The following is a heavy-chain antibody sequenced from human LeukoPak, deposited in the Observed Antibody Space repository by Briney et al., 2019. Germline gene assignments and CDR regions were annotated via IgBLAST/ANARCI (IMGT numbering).Heavy chain of an antibody. CDR3: ARAKIVGATDLDY. CDR2: INPNSGGT. Sequence: ASVKVSCKASGYTFTSYGISWVRQAPGQGLEWMGRINPNSGGTNYAQKFQGRVTMTRDTSISTAYMELSRLRSDDTAVYYCARAKIVGATDLDYWGQGTLVTVSS. V-gene: IGHV1-2*06. J-gene: IGHJ4*02. D-gene: IGHD1-26*01. CDR1: GYTFTSYG.